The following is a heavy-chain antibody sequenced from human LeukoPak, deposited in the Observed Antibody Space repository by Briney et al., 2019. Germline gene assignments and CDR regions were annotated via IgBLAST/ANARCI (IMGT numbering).Heavy chain of an antibody. Sequence: GGSLRLSCAASGFTFSSYGMHWVRQAPGKGLEGVAVIWYDGSNKYYADSVKGRFTISRDNSKNTLYLEMNSLRAEDTAVYYCARDYYYDSSGYWDYYFDYWGQGTLVSVSS. CDR2: IWYDGSNK. CDR3: ARDYYYDSSGYWDYYFDY. D-gene: IGHD3-22*01. J-gene: IGHJ4*02. CDR1: GFTFSSYG. V-gene: IGHV3-33*08.